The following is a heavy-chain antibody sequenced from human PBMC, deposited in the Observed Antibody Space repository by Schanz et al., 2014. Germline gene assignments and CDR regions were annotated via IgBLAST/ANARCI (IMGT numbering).Heavy chain of an antibody. D-gene: IGHD2-15*01. J-gene: IGHJ6*02. CDR1: GFIFSNYG. CDR2: IWSDGSGK. V-gene: IGHV3-33*06. CDR3: AKGMGYCSGGTCYDYYYYGLDV. Sequence: VQLVESGGGVVQPGGSLRLSCAASGFIFSNYGMHWVRQAPGKGLEWVAVIWSDGSGKYYADSVKGRFTISRDNSENTLYLQMTSLSADDTAVFYCAKGMGYCSGGTCYDYYYYGLDVWGQGTTVTVSS.